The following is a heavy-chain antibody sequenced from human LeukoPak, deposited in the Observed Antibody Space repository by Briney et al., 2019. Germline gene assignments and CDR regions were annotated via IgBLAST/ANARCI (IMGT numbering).Heavy chain of an antibody. J-gene: IGHJ3*02. CDR3: ARGYAASNWYDAFDI. Sequence: ASVKVSCRASGYTFTNYDINWVRQATGQGLEWMGWMNPNSGDTGYAQKFQARVTITRNTSISTAYMELSSLRSEDTAVYYCARGYAASNWYDAFDIWGQGTMVTVSS. V-gene: IGHV1-8*03. CDR1: GYTFTNYD. CDR2: MNPNSGDT. D-gene: IGHD6-13*01.